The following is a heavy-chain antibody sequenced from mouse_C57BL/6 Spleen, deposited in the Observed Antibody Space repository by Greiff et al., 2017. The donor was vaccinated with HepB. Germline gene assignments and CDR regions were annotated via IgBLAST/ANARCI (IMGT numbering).Heavy chain of an antibody. D-gene: IGHD2-5*01. J-gene: IGHJ2*01. Sequence: QVQLQQSGPELVKPGASVKISCKASGYAFSSSWMNWVKQRPGKGLEWIGRIYPGDGDTNYNGKFKGKATLTADKSSSTAYMQLSSLTSEDSAVYFCARSGYSNPFDYWGQGTTLTVSS. V-gene: IGHV1-82*01. CDR3: ARSGYSNPFDY. CDR2: IYPGDGDT. CDR1: GYAFSSSW.